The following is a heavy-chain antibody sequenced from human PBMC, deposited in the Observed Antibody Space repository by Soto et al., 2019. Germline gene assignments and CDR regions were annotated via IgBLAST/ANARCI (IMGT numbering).Heavy chain of an antibody. J-gene: IGHJ4*02. CDR1: GFTFSSYW. V-gene: IGHV3-7*01. D-gene: IGHD6-6*01. CDR2: IKQDGSEK. CDR3: ARVWGSYSSSSYFDY. Sequence: GGSLRLSCAASGFTFSSYWMSWVRQAPGKGLEWVANIKQDGSEKYYVDSVKGRFTISRDNAKNSLYLQMNSLRAEDTAVYYCARVWGSYSSSSYFDYWGQGTLVTVSS.